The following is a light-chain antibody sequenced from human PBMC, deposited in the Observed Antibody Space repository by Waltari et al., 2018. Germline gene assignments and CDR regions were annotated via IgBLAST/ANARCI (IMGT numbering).Light chain of an antibody. CDR3: QQSHALPPWT. V-gene: IGKV3-15*01. CDR1: QTLNNN. CDR2: GAS. J-gene: IGKJ1*01. Sequence: EIVVTQSPATLSVSPGDRAILTCRTSQTLNNNLARFQQKPGQSPRLLIYGASARASGVPARFSGSGSGTEFTLTITSLQSEDFAVYYCQQSHALPPWTFGQGTRV.